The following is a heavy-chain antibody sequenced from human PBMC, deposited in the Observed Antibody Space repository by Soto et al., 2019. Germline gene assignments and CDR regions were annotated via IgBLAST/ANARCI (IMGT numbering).Heavy chain of an antibody. CDR3: ARAPNLDSSGYGYYGMDC. CDR2: IIPIFGTA. D-gene: IGHD3-22*01. CDR1: GGTFSSYA. J-gene: IGHJ6*02. V-gene: IGHV1-69*13. Sequence: RASVKVSCKASGGTFSSYAISWVRQAPGQGLEWMGGIIPIFGTANYAQKFQGRVTITADESTSTAYMELSSLRSEDTAVYYCARAPNLDSSGYGYYGMDCWGQGTTVTVSS.